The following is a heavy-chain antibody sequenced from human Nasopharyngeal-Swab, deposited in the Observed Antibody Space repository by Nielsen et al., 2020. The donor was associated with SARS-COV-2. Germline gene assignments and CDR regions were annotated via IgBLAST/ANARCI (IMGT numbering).Heavy chain of an antibody. V-gene: IGHV3-48*02. J-gene: IGHJ4*02. D-gene: IGHD1-26*01. CDR3: VREFEATGATYLDY. Sequence: GESLKIPWAASGFAFTEYSMDWVRQAPGKGLEWVSYITSSSSTRYYADSVKGRFTVSRDNAKNSLYLQMSSLRDDDTAVYYCVREFEATGATYLDYWGLGTLVTVSS. CDR1: GFAFTEYS. CDR2: ITSSSSTR.